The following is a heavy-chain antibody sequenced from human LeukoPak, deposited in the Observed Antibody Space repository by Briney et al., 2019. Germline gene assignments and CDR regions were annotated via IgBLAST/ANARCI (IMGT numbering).Heavy chain of an antibody. Sequence: SETLSLTCIVSGYSIHSGYYWGWVRPPPGKGLEWIGSIYHSGSTYYNPSLKSRVTISVDTSKNQFSLNLSSVTAEDTAVYYCARDGGARGYSFIRGQNAFDIWGQGTMVTVSS. CDR3: ARDGGARGYSFIRGQNAFDI. CDR1: GYSIHSGYY. CDR2: IYHSGST. D-gene: IGHD5-18*01. J-gene: IGHJ3*02. V-gene: IGHV4-38-2*02.